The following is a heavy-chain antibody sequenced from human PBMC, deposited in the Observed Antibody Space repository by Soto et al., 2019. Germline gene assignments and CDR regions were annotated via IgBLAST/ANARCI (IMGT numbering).Heavy chain of an antibody. V-gene: IGHV6-1*01. Sequence: PSDTLSLTCVVSGNNVSTNSAGWNWIRLSPSRGLEWLGRTYYRSKWNNDYAPSVKNRITVHPDTSKNQFSLQLNSVTPDDTGVYYCARNSWNAPPAFDLWGQGIQVTVSS. J-gene: IGHJ4*02. CDR2: TYYRSKWNN. CDR1: GNNVSTNSAG. D-gene: IGHD1-1*01. CDR3: ARNSWNAPPAFDL.